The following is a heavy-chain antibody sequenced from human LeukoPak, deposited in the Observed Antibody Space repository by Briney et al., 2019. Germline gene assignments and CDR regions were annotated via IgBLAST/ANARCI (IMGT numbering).Heavy chain of an antibody. J-gene: IGHJ4*02. CDR2: ISWNSGSL. Sequence: PGGSLRLSCAASGFRFGDFAVHWVRQVPGKGLEWVSGISWNSGSLGYADSVRGRFTVSRDNAKNSLYLQMNSLRADDTAVYYCARVADYYGSANFDYWGQGTLVTVSS. CDR3: ARVADYYGSANFDY. V-gene: IGHV3-9*01. D-gene: IGHD3-10*01. CDR1: GFRFGDFA.